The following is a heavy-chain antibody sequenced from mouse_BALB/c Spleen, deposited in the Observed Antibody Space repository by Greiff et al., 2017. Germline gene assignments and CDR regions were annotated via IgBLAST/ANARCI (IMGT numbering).Heavy chain of an antibody. CDR1: GDSITSGY. J-gene: IGHJ4*01. D-gene: IGHD1-1*01. CDR2: ISYSGST. V-gene: IGHV3-8*02. CDR3: ARSPLLRSSYYAMDY. Sequence: EVQLQESGPSLVKPSQTLSLTCSVTGDSITSGYWNWIRKFPGNKLEYMGYISYSGSTYYNPSLKSRISITRDTSKNQYYLQLNSVTTEDTATYYCARSPLLRSSYYAMDYWGQGTSVTVSS.